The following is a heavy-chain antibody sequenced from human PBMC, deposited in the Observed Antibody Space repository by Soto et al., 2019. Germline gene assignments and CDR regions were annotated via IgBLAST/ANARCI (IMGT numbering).Heavy chain of an antibody. J-gene: IGHJ5*02. V-gene: IGHV1-3*01. D-gene: IGHD2-2*01. CDR2: INAGNGNT. CDR3: AIVCPEPTRIPVNWFHL. CDR1: GYTFTSYA. Sequence: GASVKVSCKASGYTFTSYAMHWVRQAPGQMLEWMGWINAGNGNTKYSQKFQGRVTITRDTSASTAYMELSSLRSEDTAVYYCAIVCPEPTRIPVNWFHLWGQGTLVTVSS.